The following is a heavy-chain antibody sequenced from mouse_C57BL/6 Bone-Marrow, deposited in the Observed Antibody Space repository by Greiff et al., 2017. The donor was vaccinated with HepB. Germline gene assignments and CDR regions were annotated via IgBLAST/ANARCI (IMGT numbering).Heavy chain of an antibody. CDR1: GYTFTSYG. CDR3: ARGTNWDGFS. CDR2: IYPRSGNT. J-gene: IGHJ4*01. D-gene: IGHD4-1*01. V-gene: IGHV1-81*01. Sequence: LVESGAELARPGASVKLSCKASGYTFTSYGISWVKQRTGQGLEWIGEIYPRSGNTYYNEKFKGKATLTADKSSSTAYMELRSLTSEDSAVYFCARGTNWDGFSWGQGTSVTVSS.